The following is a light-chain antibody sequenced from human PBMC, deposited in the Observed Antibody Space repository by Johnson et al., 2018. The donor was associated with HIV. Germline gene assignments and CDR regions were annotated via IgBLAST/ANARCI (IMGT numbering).Light chain of an antibody. V-gene: IGLV1-51*02. CDR3: ATCASSLSVYV. CDR2: ENN. CDR1: SSNIGNNY. J-gene: IGLJ1*01. Sequence: QSVLTQPPSVSAAPGQKVTISCSGSSSNIGNNYVSWYQQLPGTAPKLLIYENNKRPSGIPDRFSGSKSGTSGTLVITGLQTGDEADYHCATCASSLSVYVFRPGTKVTVL.